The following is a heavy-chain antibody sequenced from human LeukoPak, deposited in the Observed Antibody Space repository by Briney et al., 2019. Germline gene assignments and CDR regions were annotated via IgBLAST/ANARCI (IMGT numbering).Heavy chain of an antibody. D-gene: IGHD6-19*01. Sequence: ASVKVSCKASGYSFSDYAMHWVRQAPGQRLEWMGWINAGNGETKYSQKFQGRVTITWDTSASTVHMELSSLILEDTAVYYCARNLVGKTDFDYWGQGTLVTVSS. CDR1: GYSFSDYA. J-gene: IGHJ4*02. CDR2: INAGNGET. V-gene: IGHV1-3*01. CDR3: ARNLVGKTDFDY.